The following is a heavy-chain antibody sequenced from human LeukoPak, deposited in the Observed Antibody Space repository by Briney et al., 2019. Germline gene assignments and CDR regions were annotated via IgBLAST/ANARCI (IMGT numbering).Heavy chain of an antibody. D-gene: IGHD3-10*01. Sequence: PSETLSLTCTVSGGSISSYYWSWIRQPPGKGLEWIGYIYYSGSTYYNPSLKSRVTLSVDTSKNQFSLKLSSVTAADTAVYYCAREKYGSGSYYFDYWGQGTLVTVSS. CDR1: GGSISSYY. CDR3: AREKYGSGSYYFDY. J-gene: IGHJ4*02. V-gene: IGHV4-59*01. CDR2: IYYSGST.